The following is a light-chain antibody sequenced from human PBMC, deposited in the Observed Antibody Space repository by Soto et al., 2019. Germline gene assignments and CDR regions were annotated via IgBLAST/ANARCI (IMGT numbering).Light chain of an antibody. CDR1: QSVGSS. V-gene: IGKV3-11*01. Sequence: EIVLTQSPATLSLSPGERATLSCRASQSVGSSLAWYQQKPGQAPRLLIYDASTRATGIPARFSGSGSGTDITLPISSLEPEDFAVYYCQQRTNWPLTFGGGTKVEIK. CDR3: QQRTNWPLT. J-gene: IGKJ4*01. CDR2: DAS.